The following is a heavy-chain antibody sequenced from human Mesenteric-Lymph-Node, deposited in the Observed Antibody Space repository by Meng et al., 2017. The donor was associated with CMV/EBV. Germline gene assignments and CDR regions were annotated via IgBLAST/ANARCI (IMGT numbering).Heavy chain of an antibody. CDR3: AKGGFYSSSWGDY. D-gene: IGHD6-6*01. J-gene: IGHJ4*02. Sequence: GESLKTSCTASGFTFSSYVMSWVRQTPGQGLEWVSAISASAGITYYADSVKGRLTISRDNSKNTLYLQMNSLRAEDTAVYYCAKGGFYSSSWGDYWGQGTLVTVSS. V-gene: IGHV3-23*01. CDR1: GFTFSSYV. CDR2: ISASAGIT.